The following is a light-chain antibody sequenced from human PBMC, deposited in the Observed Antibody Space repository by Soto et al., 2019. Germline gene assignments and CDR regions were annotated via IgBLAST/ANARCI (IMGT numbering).Light chain of an antibody. CDR1: SSDVGGYSH. CDR2: GVN. Sequence: QSALTQPPSVSGSPGQSVTISCTGTSSDVGGYSHVSWYQQHPGKAPKFVIYGVNRRPPGVPDRFSGSKSGNTASLTISGLLAEDEADYYYCSYXGTPYVFGSGTRSPS. J-gene: IGLJ1*01. CDR3: CSYXGTPYV. V-gene: IGLV2-11*01.